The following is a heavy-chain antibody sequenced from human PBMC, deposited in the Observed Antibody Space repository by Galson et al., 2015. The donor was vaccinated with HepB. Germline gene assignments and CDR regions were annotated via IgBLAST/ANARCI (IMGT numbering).Heavy chain of an antibody. CDR2: ISYDGINK. CDR3: ARDLSSGITAFGLDQYHYYAMDV. J-gene: IGHJ6*02. Sequence: SLRLSCAASGFTFSSFPIHWVRQSPGKGLEWVAVISYDGINKYYADSVKGRFTVSRDDSKNTVFLQMNSLTVEDTAVYYCARDLSSGITAFGLDQYHYYAMDVWGQGTTVTVSS. V-gene: IGHV3-30-3*01. CDR1: GFTFSSFP. D-gene: IGHD3-3*01.